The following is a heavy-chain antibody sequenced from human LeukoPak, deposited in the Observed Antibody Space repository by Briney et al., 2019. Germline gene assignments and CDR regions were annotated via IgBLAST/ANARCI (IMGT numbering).Heavy chain of an antibody. CDR2: IYYSGSP. CDR1: GGSISGHY. CDR3: ARQIEYYFDY. J-gene: IGHJ4*02. V-gene: IGHV4-59*08. D-gene: IGHD2-21*01. Sequence: SETLSLTCNVSGGSISGHYWSWIRQPPGKGLEWIGYIYYSGSPNYNPSLESRVSISADTSKNQFSLKLNSVTAADTAVYYCARQIEYYFDYWGQGILVTVSS.